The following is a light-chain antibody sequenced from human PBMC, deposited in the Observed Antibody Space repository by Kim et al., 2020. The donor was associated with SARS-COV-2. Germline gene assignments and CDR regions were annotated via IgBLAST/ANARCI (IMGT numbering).Light chain of an antibody. J-gene: IGLJ3*02. CDR3: QSYNGSAWV. Sequence: GKTVTISCTRSSGGIASDFVQWYQQRPGSAPTPVIYEDNQRSSGVPDRFSGSIDSSSNSASLTISGLKTEDEADYYCQSYNGSAWVFGGGTQLTVL. V-gene: IGLV6-57*03. CDR2: EDN. CDR1: SGGIASDF.